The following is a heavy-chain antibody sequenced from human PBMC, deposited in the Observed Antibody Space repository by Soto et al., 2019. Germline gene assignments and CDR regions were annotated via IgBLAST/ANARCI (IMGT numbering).Heavy chain of an antibody. CDR1: GFTLSSYW. CDR2: TRQDGGQS. Sequence: GGSLRLSCEASGFTLSSYWMSWIRQAPGKGLEWVANTRQDGGQSYLVDSVQGRFTISRDNSKNTLDLQMNSLRDEDTAVYYCAKVIQMATVRGYFDFWGHGTLVTVSS. D-gene: IGHD4-4*01. J-gene: IGHJ4*01. V-gene: IGHV3-7*03. CDR3: AKVIQMATVRGYFDF.